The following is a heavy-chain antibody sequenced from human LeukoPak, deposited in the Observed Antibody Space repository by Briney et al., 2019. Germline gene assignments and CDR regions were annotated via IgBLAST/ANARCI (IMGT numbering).Heavy chain of an antibody. CDR3: ARGITPYYDILSGYSCFDY. D-gene: IGHD3-9*01. CDR2: IYYSGST. J-gene: IGHJ4*02. CDR1: GGSISSGGYY. V-gene: IGHV4-31*03. Sequence: SETLSLTCTVSGGSISSGGYYWSWIRQHPGKGLEWIGYIYYSGSTYYNPSLKSRVTISVDTSKNQFSLKLSSVTAADTAVYYCARGITPYYDILSGYSCFDYWGQGTLVTVSS.